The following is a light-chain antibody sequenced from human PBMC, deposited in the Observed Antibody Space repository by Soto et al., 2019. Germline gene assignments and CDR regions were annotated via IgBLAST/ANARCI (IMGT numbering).Light chain of an antibody. CDR2: EGS. V-gene: IGLV2-23*01. J-gene: IGLJ1*01. Sequence: QSVLTQPASVSGSPGQSITISCTGTSSDVGSYNLVSWYQQHPGKAPKLMIYEGSKRPSGVSNRFSGPKSGNTASLTIAGLQAEDEADYYCCSYAGSSTYVFGTGTKVTV. CDR3: CSYAGSSTYV. CDR1: SSDVGSYNL.